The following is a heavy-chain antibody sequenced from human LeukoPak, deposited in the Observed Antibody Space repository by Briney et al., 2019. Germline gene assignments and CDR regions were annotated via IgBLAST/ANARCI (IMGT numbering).Heavy chain of an antibody. D-gene: IGHD2-21*01. CDR1: GYRFTSYW. Sequence: GEPLKISCKGSGYRFTSYWIGWVRHMPGKGLEWMGIIYPGGSDTRYSPSFQGQVTASADKSTSTAYLQWSSLKASDTAMYYCARHEDSTSFDYWGQGTLVTVSS. CDR2: IYPGGSDT. J-gene: IGHJ4*02. V-gene: IGHV5-51*01. CDR3: ARHEDSTSFDY.